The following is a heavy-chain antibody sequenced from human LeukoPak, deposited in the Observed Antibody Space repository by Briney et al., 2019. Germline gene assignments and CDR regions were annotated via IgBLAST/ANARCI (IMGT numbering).Heavy chain of an antibody. CDR2: VYDGGST. D-gene: IGHD3-16*02. J-gene: IGHJ2*01. Sequence: GGSLRLSCSVSGFTVSRDYMSWVRQAPGKGLEWVSVVYDGGSTYYADSVKGRFTISRDNSKKMLYLQMHSLRVEDTAVYYCARSVVWGYTSLGEAWYFDLWGRGTLVTVSS. V-gene: IGHV3-66*01. CDR3: ARSVVWGYTSLGEAWYFDL. CDR1: GFTVSRDY.